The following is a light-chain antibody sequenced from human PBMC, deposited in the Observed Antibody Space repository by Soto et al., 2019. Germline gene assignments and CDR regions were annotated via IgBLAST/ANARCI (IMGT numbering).Light chain of an antibody. CDR2: SVS. CDR3: SSYAGNNNLI. V-gene: IGLV2-14*01. J-gene: IGLJ2*01. Sequence: QSALTQPASVSGSPGQSITISCSGTSSDIGTYDHVAWFQQFPGKTPKLMIYSVSNRPSGVSYRFSGSRSDNTASLTVSGLQAEDEADYYCSSYAGNNNLIFGGGTKLTVL. CDR1: SSDIGTYDH.